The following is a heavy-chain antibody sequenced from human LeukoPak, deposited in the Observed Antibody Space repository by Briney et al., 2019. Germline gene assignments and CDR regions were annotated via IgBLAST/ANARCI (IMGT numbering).Heavy chain of an antibody. CDR2: IYHSGST. J-gene: IGHJ3*02. D-gene: IGHD3-10*01. Sequence: SQTLSLTRAVSGGSISSGGYSWSWIRQPPGKGLEWIGYIYHSGSTYYNPSLKSRVTISVDTSKNQFSLKLSSVTAADTAVYYCARSWGVSGVFDIWGQGTMVTVSS. CDR1: GGSISSGGYS. CDR3: ARSWGVSGVFDI. V-gene: IGHV4-30-2*02.